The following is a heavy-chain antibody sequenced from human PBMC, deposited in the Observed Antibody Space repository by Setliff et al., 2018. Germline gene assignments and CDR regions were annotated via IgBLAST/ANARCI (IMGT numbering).Heavy chain of an antibody. V-gene: IGHV4-4*08. D-gene: IGHD2-15*01. Sequence: PSETLSLTCTVSGGSFSGYYWSWIRQPPGKGLEWIGYIHTSGSTNYNPSLKSRVTMSVDTSNNHFSLKVNSVTAADTAVYYCARLGSSRGFDIWGQGKMVTVSS. CDR2: IHTSGST. CDR1: GGSFSGYY. J-gene: IGHJ3*02. CDR3: ARLGSSRGFDI.